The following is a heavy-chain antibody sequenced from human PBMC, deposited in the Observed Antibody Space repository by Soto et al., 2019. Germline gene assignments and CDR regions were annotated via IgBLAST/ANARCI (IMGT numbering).Heavy chain of an antibody. Sequence: QVQLVESGGGVVQPGRSLRLSCAASGFTFSSYGMHWVRQAPGKGLEWVAVISYDGSNNYYADSVKGRFTISRANSKNTLYLHTNSPRAEDTAVYYCAKDLLGPGRAYGMDVWGQGTTVTVSS. CDR3: AKDLLGPGRAYGMDV. V-gene: IGHV3-30*18. J-gene: IGHJ6*02. D-gene: IGHD7-27*01. CDR1: GFTFSSYG. CDR2: ISYDGSNN.